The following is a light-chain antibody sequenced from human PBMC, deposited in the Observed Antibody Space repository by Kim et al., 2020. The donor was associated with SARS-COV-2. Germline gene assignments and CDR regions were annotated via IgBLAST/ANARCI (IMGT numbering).Light chain of an antibody. CDR3: QQYYSSPLT. J-gene: IGKJ4*01. V-gene: IGKV3-20*01. Sequence: STGESATLSCRASQSVSASYLAWYQQKPGQAPRLLISGASSRATGIPDRFSGTGSGTDFTLTISRLEPEDFAVYYCQQYYSSPLTFGGGTKVDIK. CDR2: GAS. CDR1: QSVSASY.